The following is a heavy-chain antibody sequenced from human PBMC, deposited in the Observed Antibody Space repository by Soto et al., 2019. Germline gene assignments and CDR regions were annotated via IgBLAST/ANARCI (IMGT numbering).Heavy chain of an antibody. V-gene: IGHV3-23*01. CDR2: ISTGGGAT. CDR3: AKRSVAGTTQAFDY. CDR1: GFTFSSYA. J-gene: IGHJ4*02. D-gene: IGHD1-7*01. Sequence: PGGSLRLSCAASGFTFSSYAMHWVRQAPGKGLEWISTISTGGGATDYADSVRGRFTISRDNSKSTLFLQMNSLRADDTAVYYCAKRSVAGTTQAFDYWGQGTPVPVSP.